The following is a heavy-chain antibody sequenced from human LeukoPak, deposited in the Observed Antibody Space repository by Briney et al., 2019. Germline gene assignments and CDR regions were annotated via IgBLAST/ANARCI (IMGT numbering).Heavy chain of an antibody. V-gene: IGHV4-59*08. CDR3: TRGAGWLIDY. J-gene: IGHJ4*02. CDR2: IYYSGST. CDR1: GGSISSYY. Sequence: SETLSLTCTVSGGSISSYYWSWIRQPPGKGLEWIGYIYYSGSTNYNPSLKSRVTISVDTSRNQFSLKLSSVTAADTAVYYCTRGAGWLIDYWGQGILVTVSS. D-gene: IGHD3-16*01.